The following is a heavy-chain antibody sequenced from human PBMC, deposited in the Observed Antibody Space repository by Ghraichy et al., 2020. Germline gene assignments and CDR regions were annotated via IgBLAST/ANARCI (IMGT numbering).Heavy chain of an antibody. J-gene: IGHJ6*03. D-gene: IGHD2-2*01. CDR2: IYSGGST. Sequence: GGSLRLSCAASGFTVSSNYMSWVRQAPGKGLEWVSVIYSGGSTYYADSVKGRFTISRDNSKNTLYLQMNSLRAEDTAVYYCARTVVPAAMVPWNYYYMDVWGKGTTVTVSS. CDR1: GFTVSSNY. V-gene: IGHV3-66*01. CDR3: ARTVVPAAMVPWNYYYMDV.